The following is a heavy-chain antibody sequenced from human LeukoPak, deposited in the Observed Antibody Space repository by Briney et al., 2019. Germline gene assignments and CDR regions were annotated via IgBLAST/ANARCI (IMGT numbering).Heavy chain of an antibody. CDR2: VNGDGSAT. D-gene: IGHD3-10*01. J-gene: IGHJ4*02. Sequence: AGGSLRLSCAASGFTLSNYWMHWVRQAPGEGLVWASRVNGDGSATNYADSVKGRFTISRDNAKNTLYLQMNSLRPEDTAVYYCARNHYGSVDYWGQGTLVTVSS. CDR3: ARNHYGSVDY. CDR1: GFTLSNYW. V-gene: IGHV3-74*01.